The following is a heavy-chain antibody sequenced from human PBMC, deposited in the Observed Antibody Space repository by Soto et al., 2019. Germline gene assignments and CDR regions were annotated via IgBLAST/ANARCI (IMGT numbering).Heavy chain of an antibody. V-gene: IGHV3-66*01. D-gene: IGHD3-3*01. CDR3: AKDMYDFWSGYYRNPFDY. CDR2: IYSGGST. Sequence: GGSLRLSCAASGFTVSSNYMSWVRQAPGKGLEWVSVIYSGGSTYYADSVKGRFTISRDNSKNTLYLQMNSLRAEDTAVYYCAKDMYDFWSGYYRNPFDYWGQGTLVTVSS. J-gene: IGHJ4*02. CDR1: GFTVSSNY.